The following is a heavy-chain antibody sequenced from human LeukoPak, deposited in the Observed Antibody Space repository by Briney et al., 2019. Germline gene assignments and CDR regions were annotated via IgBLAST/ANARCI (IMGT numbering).Heavy chain of an antibody. Sequence: SVKVSCKASGGTFSSYAISWVRQAPGQGLEWMGGIIPIFGTANYAQKFQGRVTITADESTGTAYMELSSLRSEDTAVYYCARGPYNWNYELDYKLDYWGQGTLVTVSS. J-gene: IGHJ4*02. D-gene: IGHD1-7*01. CDR1: GGTFSSYA. V-gene: IGHV1-69*13. CDR3: ARGPYNWNYELDYKLDY. CDR2: IIPIFGTA.